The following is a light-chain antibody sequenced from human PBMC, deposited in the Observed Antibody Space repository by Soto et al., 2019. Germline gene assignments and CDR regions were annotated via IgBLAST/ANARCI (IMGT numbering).Light chain of an antibody. CDR1: SSDVGGYNY. V-gene: IGLV2-14*03. CDR2: DVT. CDR3: ISFTSRHIYV. J-gene: IGLJ1*01. Sequence: QSALTQPASVSGSPGQSITISCTGTSSDVGGYNYVSWYQQHPGRAPKLIIYDVTNRPSGISNRFSGSKSGNTASLTISGLQTEDEADYYCISFTSRHIYVFGTGTKDTVL.